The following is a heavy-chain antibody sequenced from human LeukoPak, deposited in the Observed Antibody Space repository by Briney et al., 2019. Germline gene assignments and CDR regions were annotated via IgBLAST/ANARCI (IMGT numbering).Heavy chain of an antibody. CDR1: GGSISSGGYS. CDR3: ASSTLAYCGGDRYSGGWFDP. V-gene: IGHV4-30-2*01. Sequence: SETLSLTCAVSGGSISSGGYSWSWIRQPPGKGLEWIGYIYHSGSTYYNPSLKSRVTISVDRSKSQFSLKLSSVTAADTAVYYCASSTLAYCGGDRYSGGWFDPWGQGTLVTVSS. J-gene: IGHJ5*02. D-gene: IGHD2-21*02. CDR2: IYHSGST.